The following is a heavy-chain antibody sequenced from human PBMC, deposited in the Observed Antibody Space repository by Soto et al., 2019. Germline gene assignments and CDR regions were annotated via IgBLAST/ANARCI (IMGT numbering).Heavy chain of an antibody. CDR1: GFNFRTYA. CDR3: TKRPMCAGDCWYFDD. V-gene: IGHV3-23*05. J-gene: IGHJ4*02. CDR2: IDDGNSA. Sequence: EVRLLESGGGSEQPGGSLRLSCAASGFNFRTYAMHWVRQAPGKGLEWVSAIDDGNSASYADCVKGRFSISRDKSRNTVYLQMDGLRVEDTAIYFCTKRPMCAGDCWYFDDWGQGSLVPVSS. D-gene: IGHD2-21*02.